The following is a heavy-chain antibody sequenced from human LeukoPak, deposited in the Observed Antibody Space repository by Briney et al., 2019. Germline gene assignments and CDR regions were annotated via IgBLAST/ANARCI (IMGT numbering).Heavy chain of an antibody. CDR1: GFTFSSYG. CDR3: ARDPTSSGWYDY. CDR2: ISYDGSNK. V-gene: IGHV3-30*03. Sequence: PGGSLRLSCAASGFTFSSYGMHWVRQAPGKGLEWVAVISYDGSNKYYADSVKGRFTISRDNSKNTLYLQMNSLRAEDTAVYYCARDPTSSGWYDYWGQGTLVTVSS. J-gene: IGHJ4*02. D-gene: IGHD6-19*01.